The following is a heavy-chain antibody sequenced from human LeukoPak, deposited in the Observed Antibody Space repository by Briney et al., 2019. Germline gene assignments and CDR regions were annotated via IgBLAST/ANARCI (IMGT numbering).Heavy chain of an antibody. J-gene: IGHJ6*02. CDR2: ISSSSSYI. CDR3: ARDLKWFGRFYYYYYGMDV. D-gene: IGHD3-10*01. Sequence: GGSLSLSCAASGFTFSSYSMNWVRQAPGKGLEWVSSISSSSSYIYYADSVKGRFTIARDNAKNSLYLQMNSLRAEDAAVYYCARDLKWFGRFYYYYYGMDVWGQGTTVTVSS. V-gene: IGHV3-21*01. CDR1: GFTFSSYS.